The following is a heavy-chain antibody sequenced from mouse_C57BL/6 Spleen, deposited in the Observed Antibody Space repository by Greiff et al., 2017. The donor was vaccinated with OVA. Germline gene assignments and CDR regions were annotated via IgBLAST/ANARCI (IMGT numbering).Heavy chain of an antibody. V-gene: IGHV1-78*01. Sequence: QVQLQQSDAELVKPGASVKLSCKVSGYTFTDHTIHRVKQRPEQGLEWIGYIYPRDGSTKYNEKFKGKATLTADKSSSTAYMQLNSLTSEDSAVYFCARRGTTVVATGAMDYWGQGTSVTVSS. D-gene: IGHD1-1*01. J-gene: IGHJ4*01. CDR3: ARRGTTVVATGAMDY. CDR2: IYPRDGST. CDR1: GYTFTDHT.